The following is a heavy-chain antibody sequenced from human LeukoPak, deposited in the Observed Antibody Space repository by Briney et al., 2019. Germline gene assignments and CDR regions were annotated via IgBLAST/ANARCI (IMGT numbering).Heavy chain of an antibody. D-gene: IGHD3-16*01. CDR2: IKFHGHET. Sequence: PGGSLRLSCVASGFNFNNYDLHWVRQAPGKGLEWVAFIKFHGHETFYADSVEGRFTFSRDNSRNTLYLQMNSLRSEDTAVYYCARGSYAGIWTVDYWGQGTLVTVSS. V-gene: IGHV3-30*02. CDR1: GFNFNNYD. J-gene: IGHJ4*02. CDR3: ARGSYAGIWTVDY.